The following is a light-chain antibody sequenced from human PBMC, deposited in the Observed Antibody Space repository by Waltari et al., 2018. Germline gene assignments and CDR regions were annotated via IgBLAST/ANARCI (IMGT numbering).Light chain of an antibody. CDR1: QSVSSS. J-gene: IGKJ1*01. CDR2: GAS. V-gene: IGKV3D-15*01. Sequence: ELVMTQSPATLSLSPGQRSTLSCRASQSVSSSLAWYQQKPGQAPRLLIYGASSRATGIPERFSGSGSGTEFTLTISSLEPEDVAVYYCQQNSNWWTFGQGTKVGIK. CDR3: QQNSNWWT.